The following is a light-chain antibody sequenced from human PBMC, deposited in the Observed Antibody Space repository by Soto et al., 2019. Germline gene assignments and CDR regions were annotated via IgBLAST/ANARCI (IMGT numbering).Light chain of an antibody. CDR2: GAS. CDR1: QSVSSNY. Sequence: EIVLTQSPGTLSLSPGERATLSCRASQSVSSNYLAWYQQKPGQAPRLLIYGASSRATGIPDRFSGSGSGTDFTLTISRLEPEDFAMYYCQQYGSSAPITFGQGTRLEIE. CDR3: QQYGSSAPIT. V-gene: IGKV3-20*01. J-gene: IGKJ5*01.